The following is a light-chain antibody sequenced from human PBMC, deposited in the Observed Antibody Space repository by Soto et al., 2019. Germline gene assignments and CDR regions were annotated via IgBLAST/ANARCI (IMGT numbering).Light chain of an antibody. Sequence: DIVLTQSPATLSLSPGERATLSCRASQSVGTYLAWYQQKPGQAPRLLIYDASNRATGVPARFSGSGSGTDFTLTISSLESEDFAVYYCQQRSNWPRTFGQGTKVE. CDR3: QQRSNWPRT. V-gene: IGKV3-11*01. J-gene: IGKJ1*01. CDR2: DAS. CDR1: QSVGTY.